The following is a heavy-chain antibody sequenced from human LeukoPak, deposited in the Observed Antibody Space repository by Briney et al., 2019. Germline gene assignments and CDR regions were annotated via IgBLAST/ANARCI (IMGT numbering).Heavy chain of an antibody. Sequence: VASVKVSCKASGYTFTGYYMHWVRQAPGQGLEWMGWINPNSGGTNYAQKSQGRVTMTRDTSISTAYMELSRLRSDDTAVYYCASSWIAARPDYWGQGTLVTVSS. D-gene: IGHD6-6*01. CDR1: GYTFTGYY. J-gene: IGHJ4*02. CDR3: ASSWIAARPDY. CDR2: INPNSGGT. V-gene: IGHV1-2*02.